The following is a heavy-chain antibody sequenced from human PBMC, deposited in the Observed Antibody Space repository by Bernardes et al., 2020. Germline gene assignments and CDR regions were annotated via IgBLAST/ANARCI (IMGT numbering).Heavy chain of an antibody. V-gene: IGHV3-9*01. Sequence: GGSLRLSCAASGFTFDDYAMHWVRQAPGKGLEWVSGISWNSGSIGYADSVKGRFTISRDNAKNSLYLQMNSLRAEDTALYYCARKQWLVSLGLGWYFDLWGRGTLVTVSS. CDR2: ISWNSGSI. D-gene: IGHD6-19*01. CDR1: GFTFDDYA. J-gene: IGHJ2*01. CDR3: ARKQWLVSLGLGWYFDL.